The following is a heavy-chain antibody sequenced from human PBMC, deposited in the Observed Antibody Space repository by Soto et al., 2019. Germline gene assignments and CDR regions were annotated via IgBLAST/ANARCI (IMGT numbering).Heavy chain of an antibody. CDR2: IYYSGTT. CDR1: GGTISRGGYY. Sequence: SETLSLSCTVSGGTISRGGYYWSWILQHPGKGLEWIGYIYYSGTTFYNPSLKSRLTISVDTSKSQFSLKLSSVTAADTAVYYCARDRIVGSGDYYYNQNVFAIRGQGTMVPVSS. J-gene: IGHJ3*02. V-gene: IGHV4-31*03. D-gene: IGHD3-22*01. CDR3: ARDRIVGSGDYYYNQNVFAI.